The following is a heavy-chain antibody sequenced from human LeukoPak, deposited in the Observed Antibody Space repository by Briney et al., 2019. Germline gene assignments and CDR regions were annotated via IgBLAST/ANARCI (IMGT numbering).Heavy chain of an antibody. CDR2: IYYSGST. CDR1: GGSISSYY. Sequence: SETLSLTCTVSGGSISSYYWSWIRQPPGKGLEWIGYIYYSGSTNYNPSLKSRATISVDTSKNQFSLKLSSVTAADTAVYYCARDSYTRFDYWGQGTLVTVSS. D-gene: IGHD1-1*01. CDR3: ARDSYTRFDY. V-gene: IGHV4-59*01. J-gene: IGHJ4*02.